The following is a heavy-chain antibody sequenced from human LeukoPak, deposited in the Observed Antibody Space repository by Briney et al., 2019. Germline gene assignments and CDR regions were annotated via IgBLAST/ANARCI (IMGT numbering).Heavy chain of an antibody. V-gene: IGHV1-69*13. Sequence: ASVKVSCKASGDTFTSYAISWVRQAPGQGLEWMGGIIPIIGTANYAQKFQGRVTITADESTSTAYMELSSLRSEDTAVYYCARGVIYKWELLSTSTFDYWGQGTLVTVSS. CDR1: GDTFTSYA. CDR3: ARGVIYKWELLSTSTFDY. D-gene: IGHD1-26*01. J-gene: IGHJ4*02. CDR2: IIPIIGTA.